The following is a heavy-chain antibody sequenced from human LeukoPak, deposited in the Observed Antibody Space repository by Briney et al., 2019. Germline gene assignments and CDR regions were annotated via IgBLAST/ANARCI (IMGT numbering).Heavy chain of an antibody. CDR3: AKDRAYSYGRVFAY. D-gene: IGHD5-18*01. J-gene: IGHJ4*02. Sequence: GGSLRLSCAASGFTFSSYGMHWVRQAPGKGLEWVAVISYDGSNKYYADSVKGRFTISRDNSKNTLYLQMNSLRAEDTAVYYCAKDRAYSYGRVFAYWGQGTLVTVSS. V-gene: IGHV3-30*18. CDR2: ISYDGSNK. CDR1: GFTFSSYG.